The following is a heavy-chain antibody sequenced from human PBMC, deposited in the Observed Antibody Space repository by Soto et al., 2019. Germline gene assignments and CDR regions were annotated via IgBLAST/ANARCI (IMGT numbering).Heavy chain of an antibody. Sequence: SETLSLTCSASGGTIRNSSYYWCWIRQPPGKGLERLGSIYFSGSTYYNPSLASRVTISVDTFKNQFSLKLSSVTAADTALYYCARRYRHPEGFDYYGMDVWGQGTTVT. V-gene: IGHV4-39*01. CDR3: ARRYRHPEGFDYYGMDV. D-gene: IGHD3-16*02. CDR1: GGTIRNSSYY. CDR2: IYFSGST. J-gene: IGHJ6*02.